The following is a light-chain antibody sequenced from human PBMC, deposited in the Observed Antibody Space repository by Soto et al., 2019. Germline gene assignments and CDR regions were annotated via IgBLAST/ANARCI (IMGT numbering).Light chain of an antibody. CDR2: GAS. Sequence: DIEMTQSPATLSVSPGDRATLSCRASQSVTRNLAWYQQKPGQAPRLLIYGASTRATGIPARFSGSGSGTDFTLTISRLEPEDFAVYYCQQYASSPRTFGQGTKVDIK. J-gene: IGKJ1*01. V-gene: IGKV3-15*01. CDR3: QQYASSPRT. CDR1: QSVTRN.